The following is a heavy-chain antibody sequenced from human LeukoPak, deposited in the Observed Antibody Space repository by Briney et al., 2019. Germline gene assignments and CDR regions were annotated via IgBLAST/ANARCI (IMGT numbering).Heavy chain of an antibody. Sequence: GGSLRLSCEVSGXTFSSYGMHWVRQAPGKGLEGVAVISYDGSNKYYADSVKGRFTISRDNSKNTLFLQMSSLRAEDTAVYFCARGCTITSCYLDYWGQGALVTVSS. J-gene: IGHJ4*02. CDR2: ISYDGSNK. V-gene: IGHV3-30*03. CDR1: GXTFSSYG. D-gene: IGHD2-2*01. CDR3: ARGCTITSCYLDY.